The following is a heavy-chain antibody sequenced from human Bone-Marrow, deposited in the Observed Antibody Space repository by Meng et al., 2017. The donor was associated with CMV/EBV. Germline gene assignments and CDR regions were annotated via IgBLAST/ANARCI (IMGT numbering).Heavy chain of an antibody. V-gene: IGHV1-69*05. CDR2: IIPIFGTA. CDR3: ARPRGDFRIRRYDVHYYYGMDV. J-gene: IGHJ6*02. D-gene: IGHD2-15*01. Sequence: SVKVSCKASGGTFSSYAISWVRQAPGQGLEWMGGIIPIFGTANYAQKFQGRVTITTDESTSTAYMELSSLRSEDTAVYYCARPRGDFRIRRYDVHYYYGMDVWGQGTTVTVSS. CDR1: GGTFSSYA.